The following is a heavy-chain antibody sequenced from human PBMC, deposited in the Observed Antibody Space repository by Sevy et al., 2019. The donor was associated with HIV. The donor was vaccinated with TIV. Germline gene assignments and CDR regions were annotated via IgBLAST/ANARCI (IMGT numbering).Heavy chain of an antibody. D-gene: IGHD2-15*01. CDR2: VNSDGSST. CDR1: GFTFSSYW. J-gene: IGHJ4*02. CDR3: VAANTWQDY. Sequence: GGSLRLACAASGFTFSSYWMHWVRQAPGKGPVWVSGVNSDGSSTNYADSVKGRFTMSRDSAKITLYLQMNSLRAEDTAVYFCVAANTWQDYWGQGTLVTVSS. V-gene: IGHV3-74*01.